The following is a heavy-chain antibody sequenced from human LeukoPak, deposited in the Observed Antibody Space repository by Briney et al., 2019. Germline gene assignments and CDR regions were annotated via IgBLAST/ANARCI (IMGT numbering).Heavy chain of an antibody. J-gene: IGHJ4*02. V-gene: IGHV1-2*02. CDR1: GYTFTGYY. D-gene: IGHD3-22*01. Sequence: GASVKVSCKASGYTFTGYYMHWVRQAPGQGLEWMGWINPNSGGTNYAQKFQGRVTMTRDTSISTAYMELSRLRSDDTAVYYCGSNTDYYDSSGCFDYWGQGTLVTVSS. CDR3: GSNTDYYDSSGCFDY. CDR2: INPNSGGT.